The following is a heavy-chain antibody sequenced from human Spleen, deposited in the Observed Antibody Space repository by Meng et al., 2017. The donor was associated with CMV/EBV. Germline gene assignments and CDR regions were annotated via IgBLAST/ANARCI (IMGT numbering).Heavy chain of an antibody. J-gene: IGHJ6*02. CDR3: ARYREWLQFGNHYYGMDV. Sequence: GDSLKISCAASRFTFSAHNMNWVRQAPGKGLEWVSSISSSSGYIYYADSVKGRFTISRDNAKNSLYLEMNSLRVDDTAVYYCARYREWLQFGNHYYGMDVWGQGTTVTVSS. D-gene: IGHD5-24*01. CDR1: RFTFSAHN. CDR2: ISSSSGYI. V-gene: IGHV3-21*01.